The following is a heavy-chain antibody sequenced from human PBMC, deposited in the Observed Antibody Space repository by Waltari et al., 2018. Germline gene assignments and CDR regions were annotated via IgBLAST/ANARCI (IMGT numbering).Heavy chain of an antibody. V-gene: IGHV1-69*08. J-gene: IGHJ2*01. D-gene: IGHD5-12*01. CDR3: ARNDGYNYWYCDL. CDR2: IITILCTA. Sequence: QVQLVQSGAEVKKPGSSVKVSCKASGGTFSSYAISWVRQAPGQGLEWMGRIITILCTANYAQKVQVRVTMTADKATSTAYMELSSLRSEDTAVYYCARNDGYNYWYCDLWGRGTLVTVSS. CDR1: GGTFSSYA.